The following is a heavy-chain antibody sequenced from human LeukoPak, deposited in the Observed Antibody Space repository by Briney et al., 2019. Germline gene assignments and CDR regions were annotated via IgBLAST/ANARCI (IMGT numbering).Heavy chain of an antibody. CDR3: ARETPAAGNWYDP. Sequence: SETLSLTCTVSGGSIGRYHWSWFRQPAGEGLEWIGRIHTSGSTNYNPSLKSRATMSVDTSRNQFSVKLRSVTAADTAVYYCARETPAAGNWYDPWGQGTLVTVSP. J-gene: IGHJ5*02. D-gene: IGHD2-2*01. CDR2: IHTSGST. CDR1: GGSIGRYH. V-gene: IGHV4-4*07.